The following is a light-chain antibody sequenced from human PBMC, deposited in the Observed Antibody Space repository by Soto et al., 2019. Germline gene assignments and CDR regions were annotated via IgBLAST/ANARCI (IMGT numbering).Light chain of an antibody. Sequence: DIQMTQSPSSLSASVGDRVSVTCRASQSISTFLNWYQQRPGEAPKLLIYAASSLQSGVPSRFNGSGSGADFTLTIGSLQPEDFATYYCQQSYTTPRTFGQGTKVDIK. CDR1: QSISTF. CDR3: QQSYTTPRT. CDR2: AAS. V-gene: IGKV1-39*01. J-gene: IGKJ1*01.